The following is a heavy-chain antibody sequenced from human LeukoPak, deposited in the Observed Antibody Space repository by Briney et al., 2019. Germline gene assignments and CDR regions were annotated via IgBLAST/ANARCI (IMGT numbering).Heavy chain of an antibody. CDR3: ARVRPPNIVDSVMDYKYYHDMDV. CDR2: VSPYNGNT. Sequence: GASVKVSCKASGYTFTSYYMHWVRQAPGQGLEWMGWVSPYNGNTEYGQKVQGRVTMTTDRPTTTASMELRSLRSDDTAMYYCARVRPPNIVDSVMDYKYYHDMDVWGQGTTVTVSS. V-gene: IGHV1-18*04. J-gene: IGHJ6*02. CDR1: GYTFTSYY. D-gene: IGHD5-18*01.